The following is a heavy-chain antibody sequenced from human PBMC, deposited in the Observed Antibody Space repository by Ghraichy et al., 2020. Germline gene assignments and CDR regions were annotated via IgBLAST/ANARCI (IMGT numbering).Heavy chain of an antibody. D-gene: IGHD4-17*01. CDR2: IYTSGST. J-gene: IGHJ4*02. V-gene: IGHV4-4*07. CDR1: GGSISSYY. Sequence: SETLSLTCTVSGGSISSYYWNWIRQPAGKGLEWIGRIYTSGSTNYNPSLKSRVTMSVDTSKNQFSLKLSSVTAADTAVYYCARSGVATVTTYLFDYWGQGTLVTVSS. CDR3: ARSGVATVTTYLFDY.